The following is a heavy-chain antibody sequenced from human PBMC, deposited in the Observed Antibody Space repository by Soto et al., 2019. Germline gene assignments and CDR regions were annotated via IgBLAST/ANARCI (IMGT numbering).Heavy chain of an antibody. CDR3: ARHPHSIEYSSGWYPGWYFDL. V-gene: IGHV5-51*01. CDR2: IYPGDSDT. CDR1: VYSFTSYW. Sequence: GESLKISCKGSVYSFTSYWIGWVRQMPGKGLEWMGIIYPGDSDTRYSPSFQGQVTISADKSISTAYLQWSSLKASDTAMYYCARHPHSIEYSSGWYPGWYFDLWGRGTLVTVSS. J-gene: IGHJ2*01. D-gene: IGHD6-19*01.